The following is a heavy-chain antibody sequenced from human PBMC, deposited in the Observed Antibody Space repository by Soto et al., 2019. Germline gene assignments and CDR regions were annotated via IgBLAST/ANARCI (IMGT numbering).Heavy chain of an antibody. CDR3: AGSDYDFWSGYWQPRIDY. CDR2: IYYSGST. J-gene: IGHJ4*02. Sequence: ASETLSLTCTVSGGSISTSSSYWGWIRQPPGKGLEWIGSIYYSGSTYYNPSPKSRVSISVDTSKNQFSLKLSSVTAADTAVFYCAGSDYDFWSGYWQPRIDYWGQGTLVTVSS. D-gene: IGHD3-3*01. CDR1: GGSISTSSSY. V-gene: IGHV4-39*01.